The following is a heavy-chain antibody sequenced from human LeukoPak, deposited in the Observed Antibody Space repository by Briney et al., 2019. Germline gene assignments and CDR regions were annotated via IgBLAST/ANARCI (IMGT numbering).Heavy chain of an antibody. J-gene: IGHJ4*02. V-gene: IGHV3-48*03. CDR1: GFTLSSYE. D-gene: IGHD6-13*01. Sequence: GGSLRLSCAASGFTLSSYEMNWVRLAPGKGLEWISYISRTGNSIYYADSVKGRFTISRDSARNSLYLQMNSLRAEDTAVYYCARGPYSSNWYVDYWGQGTLVTVAS. CDR2: ISRTGNSI. CDR3: ARGPYSSNWYVDY.